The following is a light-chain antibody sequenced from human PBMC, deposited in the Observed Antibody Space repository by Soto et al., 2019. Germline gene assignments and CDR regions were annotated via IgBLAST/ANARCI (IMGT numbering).Light chain of an antibody. Sequence: EIVMTQSPLSPPVTPGEPASISCRSSQSLLHSNAYNYLDWYLQKPGQSPQLLIYLGSNRASGVPDRFSGSGSGTDFTLKISRVEAEDVGVYYCMQTLQIPHTFGQGNKLEIK. CDR1: QSLLHSNAYNY. V-gene: IGKV2-28*01. CDR2: LGS. J-gene: IGKJ2*01. CDR3: MQTLQIPHT.